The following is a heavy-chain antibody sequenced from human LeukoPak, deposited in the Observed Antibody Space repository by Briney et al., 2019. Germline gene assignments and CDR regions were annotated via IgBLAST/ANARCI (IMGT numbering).Heavy chain of an antibody. CDR1: GFTFSSYA. CDR3: AKDYPRDIAVAGSIRFDY. V-gene: IGHV3-23*01. Sequence: PGESLRLSCAASGFTFSSYAMSWVRQAPGKGLEWVSVISGSGGSTHYADSVKGRFTISRDNSKNTLYLQMNSLRAEDTAVYYCAKDYPRDIAVAGSIRFDYWGQGTLVTVSS. J-gene: IGHJ4*02. D-gene: IGHD6-19*01. CDR2: ISGSGGST.